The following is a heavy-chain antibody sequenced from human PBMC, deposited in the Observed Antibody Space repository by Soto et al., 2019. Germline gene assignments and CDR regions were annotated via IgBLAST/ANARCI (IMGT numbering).Heavy chain of an antibody. D-gene: IGHD1-26*01. Sequence: PSETLSLTCTVSGASISRYYWSWIRQSPGKGLEWIGYLYNTGSTIYNPSLKSRVTISVDTSKNQFSLKMNSVTAADTAVYYCTRGLFSGSSYSGSWYYFDSWGQGTMVTVSS. V-gene: IGHV4-59*01. CDR1: GASISRYY. CDR3: TRGLFSGSSYSGSWYYFDS. J-gene: IGHJ4*02. CDR2: LYNTGST.